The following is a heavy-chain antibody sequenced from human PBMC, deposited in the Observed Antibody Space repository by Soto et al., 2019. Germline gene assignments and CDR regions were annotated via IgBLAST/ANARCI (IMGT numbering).Heavy chain of an antibody. D-gene: IGHD6-19*01. CDR3: ARIDKFNSQSSGWANRFDY. CDR1: GFAFNNYA. V-gene: IGHV3-23*01. Sequence: EVQLLESGGGLVQPGGSLRLLFAGSGFAFNNYAMTWVRQAPGEGPEWVSNFTNGGMSFYGNTVQGRFTIPRDNTESTVYLQMNSLRAEDTAVYHCARIDKFNSQSSGWANRFDYWGQGTLVTVSS. J-gene: IGHJ4*02. CDR2: FTNGGMS.